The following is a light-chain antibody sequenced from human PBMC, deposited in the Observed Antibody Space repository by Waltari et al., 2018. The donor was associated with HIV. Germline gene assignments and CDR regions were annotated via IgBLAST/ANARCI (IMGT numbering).Light chain of an antibody. CDR1: QSVSRN. J-gene: IGKJ1*01. V-gene: IGKV3-15*01. CDR2: GAS. Sequence: IELTLSPPTLSVSSGEGATLSCRTSQSVSRNLAWHQQKAAQAPRLLIYGASRRATGTQARFSGSGSGTEFTLTISILQSGDCVIYCSQQYINWWTFGQGTKVEIK. CDR3: QQYINWWT.